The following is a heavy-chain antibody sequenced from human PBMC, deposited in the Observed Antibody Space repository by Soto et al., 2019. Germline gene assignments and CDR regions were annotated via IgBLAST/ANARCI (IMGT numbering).Heavy chain of an antibody. V-gene: IGHV1-46*03. CDR2: INPSGGNT. Sequence: GASVKVSCKASGYTFTSYYMHWVRQAPGQGLEWMGTINPSGGNTNYAQKFQDRVTITRDRSMSTAYMELSSLRSEDTAMYYCAISAVWELAFYFDHWGQGTLVTVSS. CDR1: GYTFTSYY. D-gene: IGHD1-26*01. J-gene: IGHJ4*02. CDR3: AISAVWELAFYFDH.